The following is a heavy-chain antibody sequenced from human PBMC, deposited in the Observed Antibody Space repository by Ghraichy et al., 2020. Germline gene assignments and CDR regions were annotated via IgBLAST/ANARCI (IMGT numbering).Heavy chain of an antibody. J-gene: IGHJ6*02. D-gene: IGHD2-2*01. Sequence: SETLSLTCTVSGDSISSYHWTWIRQPPGKGLEWIGYIHNSGITNNNPSLKSRVSVSVDTSKNQFSLKLSSVTAADTAVYYCARAGGQLEYYYYYGMDVWGQGTTVTVSS. CDR2: IHNSGIT. V-gene: IGHV4-59*01. CDR3: ARAGGQLEYYYYYGMDV. CDR1: GDSISSYH.